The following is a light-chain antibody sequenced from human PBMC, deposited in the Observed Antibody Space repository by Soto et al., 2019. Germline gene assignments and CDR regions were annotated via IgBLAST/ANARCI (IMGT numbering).Light chain of an antibody. CDR3: QQRPNWPLT. CDR1: QSISSH. CDR2: YVS. V-gene: IGKV3-11*01. J-gene: IGKJ4*01. Sequence: EIVLTQSPATLSLSPGERATLSCRASQSISSHLAWYQQKPGQAPRLLMYYVSNRATDIPARFSGSGSGTDFTLTISSLAPEDFAVYYCQQRPNWPLTFGGGTKVEIK.